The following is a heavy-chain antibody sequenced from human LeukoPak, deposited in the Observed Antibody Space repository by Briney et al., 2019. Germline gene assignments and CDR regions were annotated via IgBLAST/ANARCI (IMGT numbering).Heavy chain of an antibody. J-gene: IGHJ6*03. V-gene: IGHV1-18*01. CDR3: ARGQTKIVVGTLYYMDV. D-gene: IGHD2-15*01. Sequence: ASVKVSCKASGYTFTSYGISWVRQAPGLGLEWMGWISAYNGNTNYAQKLQGRVTMTTDTSTSTAYMELRSLRSDDTAVYYCARGQTKIVVGTLYYMDVWGKGTTVTVSS. CDR1: GYTFTSYG. CDR2: ISAYNGNT.